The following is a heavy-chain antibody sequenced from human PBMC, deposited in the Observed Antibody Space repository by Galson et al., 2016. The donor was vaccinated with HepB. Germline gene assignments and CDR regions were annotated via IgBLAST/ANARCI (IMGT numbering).Heavy chain of an antibody. CDR3: ARDNTGWYEGDY. V-gene: IGHV1-46*01. CDR2: INPSGGST. Sequence: SVKVSCKASGYIFTSYYVHWVRRAPGQGLEWMGMINPSGGSTTYAQKFQARVTLTRDTSTSTVYMQLSSLKSEDTAMYYCARDNTGWYEGDYWGQGTLVTVS. J-gene: IGHJ4*02. D-gene: IGHD6-19*01. CDR1: GYIFTSYY.